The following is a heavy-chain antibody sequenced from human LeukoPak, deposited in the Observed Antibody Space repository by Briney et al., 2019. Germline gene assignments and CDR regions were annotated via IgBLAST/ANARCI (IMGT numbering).Heavy chain of an antibody. CDR1: GYTFTSYA. Sequence: GASVKVSCKASGYTFTSYAIHWVRQAPGQRLEWMGWINAGNGNTKYSQKFQGRVTITRDTSANTAYMELGSLRSEDTAVYHCARLSGDRGGWFFDYWGQGILVTVSS. CDR3: ARLSGDRGGWFFDY. V-gene: IGHV1-3*01. CDR2: INAGNGNT. J-gene: IGHJ4*02. D-gene: IGHD3-10*01.